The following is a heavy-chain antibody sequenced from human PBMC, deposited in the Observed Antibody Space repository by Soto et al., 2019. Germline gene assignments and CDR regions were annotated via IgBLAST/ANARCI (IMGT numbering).Heavy chain of an antibody. CDR3: ARERRPTPYYDILTGPAPFYMDV. Sequence: SETLSVTCTVSGGSISSYYWSWIRQPPGKGLEWIGYIYYSGSTNYNPSLKSRVTISVDTSKNQFSLKLSSVTAADTAVYYCARERRPTPYYDILTGPAPFYMDVWGKGTTVTVSS. CDR2: IYYSGST. D-gene: IGHD3-9*01. J-gene: IGHJ6*03. V-gene: IGHV4-59*01. CDR1: GGSISSYY.